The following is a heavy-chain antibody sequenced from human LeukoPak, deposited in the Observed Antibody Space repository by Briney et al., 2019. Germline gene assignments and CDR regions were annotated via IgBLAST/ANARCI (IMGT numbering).Heavy chain of an antibody. D-gene: IGHD2-15*01. Sequence: GSLRLSCAASGFTFSSYAMSWVRQAPGKGLEWVSAISGSGGSTYYADSVKGRFTISRDNSKNTLYLQMNSLRAEDTAVYYCAKARNFRYCSGGSCYFSDYWGQGTLVTVSS. CDR3: AKARNFRYCSGGSCYFSDY. J-gene: IGHJ4*02. CDR2: ISGSGGST. CDR1: GFTFSSYA. V-gene: IGHV3-23*01.